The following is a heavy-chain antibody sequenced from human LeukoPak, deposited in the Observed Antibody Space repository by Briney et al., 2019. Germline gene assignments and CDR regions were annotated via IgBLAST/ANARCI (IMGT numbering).Heavy chain of an antibody. V-gene: IGHV3-7*01. CDR1: GFTFTSYW. Sequence: YPGGSLRLSCAASGFTFTSYWMSWVRQAPGKGLEWVASIKQDGSEKYYVDSVKGRFTISRDNAKNSLYLQMNSLRAEDTAVYYCARDVAALAPDYWGQGTLVTVSS. CDR3: ARDVAALAPDY. J-gene: IGHJ4*02. D-gene: IGHD6-6*01. CDR2: IKQDGSEK.